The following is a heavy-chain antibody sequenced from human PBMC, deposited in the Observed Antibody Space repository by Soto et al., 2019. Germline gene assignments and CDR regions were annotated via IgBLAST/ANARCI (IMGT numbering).Heavy chain of an antibody. Sequence: SETLSLTCTVSGGSISSYYWSWIRQPPGKGLEWIGYIYYSGSTNYNPSLKSRVTISVDTSKNQFSLKLSSVTAADTAVYYCARRSIHWGRADAFDIWGQGTMVTVSS. D-gene: IGHD7-27*01. CDR2: IYYSGST. J-gene: IGHJ3*02. CDR3: ARRSIHWGRADAFDI. CDR1: GGSISSYY. V-gene: IGHV4-59*08.